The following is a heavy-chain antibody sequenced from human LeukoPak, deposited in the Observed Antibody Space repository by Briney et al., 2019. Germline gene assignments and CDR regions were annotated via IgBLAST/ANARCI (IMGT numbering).Heavy chain of an antibody. Sequence: SETLSLTCTVSGGSISSGGYYWSWIRQHPGKGLEWIGYIYYSGSTYYNPSLKSRVTISVDTSKNQFSLKLSSVTAADTAVYYCARGPRLLWFGELFHSYYFDYWGQGTLVTVSS. D-gene: IGHD3-10*01. V-gene: IGHV4-31*03. J-gene: IGHJ4*02. CDR1: GGSISSGGYY. CDR3: ARGPRLLWFGELFHSYYFDY. CDR2: IYYSGST.